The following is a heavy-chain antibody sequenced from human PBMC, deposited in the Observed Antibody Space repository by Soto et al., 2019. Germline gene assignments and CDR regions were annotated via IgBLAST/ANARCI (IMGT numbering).Heavy chain of an antibody. CDR3: ARGFRNGFNV. V-gene: IGHV3-21*01. Sequence: EVQLVESGGGLVKPGGSLRLSCVASGFTFSGYSINWVRQAPGKGLEWVSYISGPSIYIYYADSVKGRFTISRDNAKSAAYRQMNSLRAEDTAVYYCARGFRNGFNVWGQGTTVSVSS. D-gene: IGHD2-8*01. J-gene: IGHJ6*02. CDR1: GFTFSGYS. CDR2: ISGPSIYI.